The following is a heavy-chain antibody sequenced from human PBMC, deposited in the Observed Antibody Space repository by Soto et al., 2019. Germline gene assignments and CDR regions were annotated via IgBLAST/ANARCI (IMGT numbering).Heavy chain of an antibody. D-gene: IGHD6-13*01. CDR2: ISAYNGNT. CDR1: GYTFTSYG. J-gene: IGHJ4*02. CDR3: ARDPRYSSSWYRITNDY. Sequence: ASVKVSCKASGYTFTSYGISWVRQAPGQGIEWMGWISAYNGNTNYAQKLQGRVTMTTDTSTSTAYMELRSLRSDDTAVYYCARDPRYSSSWYRITNDYWGQGTLVTVSS. V-gene: IGHV1-18*01.